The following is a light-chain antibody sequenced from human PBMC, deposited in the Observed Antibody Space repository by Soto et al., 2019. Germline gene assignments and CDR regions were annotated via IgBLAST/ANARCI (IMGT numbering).Light chain of an antibody. V-gene: IGKV3-15*01. Sequence: EIVMTQSPATLSVSPGERVTLSCRASESLFGFLAWYQHKPGQAPRLLIYGVSTKATGVPARFSGSESATDFTLTITSLQSDDSAVYYCQSYNDWPFAFGQGTKLEI. J-gene: IGKJ2*01. CDR2: GVS. CDR3: QSYNDWPFA. CDR1: ESLFGF.